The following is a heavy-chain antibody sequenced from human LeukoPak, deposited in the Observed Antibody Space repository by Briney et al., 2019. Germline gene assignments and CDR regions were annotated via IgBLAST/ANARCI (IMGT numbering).Heavy chain of an antibody. J-gene: IGHJ6*02. CDR1: VYTLTELS. V-gene: IGHV1-24*01. CDR3: ATAGYSSGSYYYGMDV. Sequence: ASVKVSCKVSVYTLTELSMHWVRQAPGKGLEWMGGFDPEDGETIYAQKFRGRVSMTEDTSTDTAYMELSSLRSEDTAVYYCATAGYSSGSYYYGMDVWGQGTTVTVSS. CDR2: FDPEDGET. D-gene: IGHD6-19*01.